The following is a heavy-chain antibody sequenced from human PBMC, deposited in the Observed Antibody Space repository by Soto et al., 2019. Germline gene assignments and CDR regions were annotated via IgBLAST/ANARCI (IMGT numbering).Heavy chain of an antibody. D-gene: IGHD2-2*02. V-gene: IGHV3-23*01. Sequence: GSLRLSCAASGFTFSSYAMSWVRQAPGKGLEWVSAISGSGGSTYYADSVKGRFTISRDNSKNTLYLQMNSLRAEDTAVYYCAKDEESVVVPAAIDYYYYYGMDVWGQGTTVTVSS. CDR2: ISGSGGST. CDR3: AKDEESVVVPAAIDYYYYYGMDV. CDR1: GFTFSSYA. J-gene: IGHJ6*02.